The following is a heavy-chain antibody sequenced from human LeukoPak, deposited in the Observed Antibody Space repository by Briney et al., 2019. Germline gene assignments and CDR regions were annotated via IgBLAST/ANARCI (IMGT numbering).Heavy chain of an antibody. CDR3: ARDKLRLGELSFDY. Sequence: ASVKVSCKASGYSFTSYYMNWVRQAPGQGLEWMGIINASGGSTSYAQKFQGRLTMTRDTSTRTVYMELSSLRAEDTAVYYCARDKLRLGELSFDYWGQGTLVTVSS. CDR1: GYSFTSYY. CDR2: INASGGST. D-gene: IGHD3-16*02. J-gene: IGHJ4*02. V-gene: IGHV1-46*01.